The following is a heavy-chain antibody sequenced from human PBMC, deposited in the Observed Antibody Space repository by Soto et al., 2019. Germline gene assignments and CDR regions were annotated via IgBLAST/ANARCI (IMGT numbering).Heavy chain of an antibody. CDR3: ARALTTVTTGYYYYYGMDV. D-gene: IGHD4-17*01. V-gene: IGHV3-21*01. J-gene: IGHJ6*02. CDR2: TSSSSSYI. CDR1: GFTFSSYS. Sequence: GGSLRLSCAASGFTFSSYSMNWVRQAPGKGLEWLSSTSSSSSYIYYADSVKGRFTISRDNAKNSLYLQMNSLRAEDTAVYYCARALTTVTTGYYYYYGMDVWGQGTTVTVSS.